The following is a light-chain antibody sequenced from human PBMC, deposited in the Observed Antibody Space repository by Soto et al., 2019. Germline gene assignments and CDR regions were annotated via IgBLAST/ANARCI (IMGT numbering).Light chain of an antibody. CDR3: QQYSNSGQVT. J-gene: IGKJ4*01. V-gene: IGKV3-20*01. CDR1: QSVSANY. CDR2: DSS. Sequence: ESVLTQSPGTLPVSPGETVTLSCRASQSVSANYLAWYQRKPGQAPTLLIYDSSSRATGTPHRFSGSGSGTDFTLTIRRLEPDDFVVYYCQQYSNSGQVTFGGGTKVEIK.